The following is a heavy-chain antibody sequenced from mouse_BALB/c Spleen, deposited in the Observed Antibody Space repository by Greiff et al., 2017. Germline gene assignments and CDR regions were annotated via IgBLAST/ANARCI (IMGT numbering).Heavy chain of an antibody. CDR1: GFTFSSYA. V-gene: IGHV5-6-5*01. Sequence: EVKLMESGGGLVKPGGSLKLSCAASGFTFSSYAMSWVRQTPEKRLEWVASISSGGSTYYPDSVKGRFTISRDNARNILYLQMSSLRSEDTAMYYCARDGYYEVVYAMDYWGQGTSVTVSS. CDR3: ARDGYYEVVYAMDY. CDR2: ISSGGST. J-gene: IGHJ4*01. D-gene: IGHD2-3*01.